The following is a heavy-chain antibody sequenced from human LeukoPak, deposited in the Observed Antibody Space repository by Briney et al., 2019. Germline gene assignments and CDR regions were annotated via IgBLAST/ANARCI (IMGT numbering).Heavy chain of an antibody. J-gene: IGHJ3*02. CDR1: GFTFSSYA. CDR3: AKGKTSGWDQDAFDI. D-gene: IGHD6-19*01. V-gene: IGHV3-23*01. Sequence: PGASLRLSCAAAGFTFSSYAMSWVRQAPGKGLEWVSRIIATGGSTYYADSVKGRFAIPRDNSKNTLYLQLNSLRVEDTAVYYCAKGKTSGWDQDAFDIWGQGTMVTVSS. CDR2: IIATGGST.